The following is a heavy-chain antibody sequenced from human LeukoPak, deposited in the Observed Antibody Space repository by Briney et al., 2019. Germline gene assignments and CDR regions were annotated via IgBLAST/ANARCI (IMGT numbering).Heavy chain of an antibody. CDR2: IYTSGST. CDR3: ASLPTVYSRGYLAL. Sequence: PSETLSLTCTVSGGSISRGSYYWSWIRQPAGKGLEWIGRIYTSGSTNYNPSLKSRVTISVDTSKNQFSLKLSSVTAADTAVYYCASLPTVYSRGYLALWGQGTLVTVSS. J-gene: IGHJ4*02. D-gene: IGHD3-22*01. CDR1: GGSISRGSYY. V-gene: IGHV4-61*02.